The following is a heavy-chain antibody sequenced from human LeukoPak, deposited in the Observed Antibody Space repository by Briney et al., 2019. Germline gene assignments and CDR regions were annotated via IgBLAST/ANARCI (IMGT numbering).Heavy chain of an antibody. D-gene: IGHD3-22*01. CDR1: GYTFTSYD. J-gene: IGHJ4*02. CDR3: ARPISGYYYAFDY. CDR2: MXPXXXXX. V-gene: IGHV1-8*01. Sequence: GASVKVSCKASGYTFTSYDINWVRQATGQGXXXXGWMXPXXXXXXXXXXXXXXXXXXXXTSISTAYMELSSLRSEDTAVYYCARPISGYYYAFDYWGQGTLVTVSS.